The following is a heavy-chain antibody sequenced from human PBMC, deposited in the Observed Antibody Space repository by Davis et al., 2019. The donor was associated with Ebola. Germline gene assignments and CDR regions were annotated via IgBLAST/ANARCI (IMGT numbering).Heavy chain of an antibody. D-gene: IGHD1-26*01. V-gene: IGHV3-23*01. CDR2: ISGNGGGT. Sequence: GESLKISCAASGFTFRTYAMSWVRQAPGKGLEWVSTISGNGGGTYYADSVKGRFTISRDNAKNSLYLQMNSLRAEDTALYYCAKDGVYSASNLFDYWGQGTLVTVSS. J-gene: IGHJ4*02. CDR1: GFTFRTYA. CDR3: AKDGVYSASNLFDY.